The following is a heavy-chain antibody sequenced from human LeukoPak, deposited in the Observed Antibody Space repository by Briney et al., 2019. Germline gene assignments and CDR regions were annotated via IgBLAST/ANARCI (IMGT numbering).Heavy chain of an antibody. Sequence: GGSLILSCAASGFTFSTYEMNWVRQAPGKGLEWVSYISGSGSSIYYADSVKGRFTISRDNAKNSLYLQMNSLRADDTAVYYCTRDAVVVVGPGFDLWGPGTLVTVSS. V-gene: IGHV3-48*03. CDR2: ISGSGSSI. CDR3: TRDAVVVVGPGFDL. D-gene: IGHD3-22*01. CDR1: GFTFSTYE. J-gene: IGHJ5*02.